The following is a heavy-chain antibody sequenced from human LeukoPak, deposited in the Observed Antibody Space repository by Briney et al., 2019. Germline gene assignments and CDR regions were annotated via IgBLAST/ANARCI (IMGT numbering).Heavy chain of an antibody. Sequence: PGGSLRLSCAASGFIFSDYYMSWIRQAPGKGLEWVSYISSSGSTIYYADSVKGRFTISRDNARNSLYLQMKSLRAEDTAVYYCAKEVVPTAKAFDPWGQGTLVTVSS. CDR3: AKEVVPTAKAFDP. D-gene: IGHD2-2*01. V-gene: IGHV3-11*01. J-gene: IGHJ5*02. CDR1: GFIFSDYY. CDR2: ISSSGSTI.